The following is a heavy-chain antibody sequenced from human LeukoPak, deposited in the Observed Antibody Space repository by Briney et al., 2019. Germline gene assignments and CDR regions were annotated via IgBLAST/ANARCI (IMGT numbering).Heavy chain of an antibody. CDR3: AKRRGLELTYYYHMDV. V-gene: IGHV3-23*01. Sequence: GGSLRLSCVASGFTFSTYGMSWVRQAPGKGLEWVSAISGSGGSTYYADSVKGRFTISRDNSKNTLYLQMNSLRADDTAVYYCAKRRGLELTYYYHMDVWGKGTTVTVSS. CDR2: ISGSGGST. J-gene: IGHJ6*03. D-gene: IGHD1-7*01. CDR1: GFTFSTYG.